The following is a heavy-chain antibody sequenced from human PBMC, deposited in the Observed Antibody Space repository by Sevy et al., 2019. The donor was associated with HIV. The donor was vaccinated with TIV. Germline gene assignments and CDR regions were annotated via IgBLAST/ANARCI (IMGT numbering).Heavy chain of an antibody. CDR1: GFTFSSYA. V-gene: IGHV3-23*01. CDR3: AKDGDTMVRGVTHYRELDY. Sequence: GGSLRLSCAASGFTFSSYAMSWVRQAPGKGLEWVSAISGSGGSTYYADSVKGRFTISRDNSKNTLYLQMNSLRAEDTAVYYCAKDGDTMVRGVTHYRELDYWGQGTLVTVSS. CDR2: ISGSGGST. J-gene: IGHJ4*02. D-gene: IGHD3-10*01.